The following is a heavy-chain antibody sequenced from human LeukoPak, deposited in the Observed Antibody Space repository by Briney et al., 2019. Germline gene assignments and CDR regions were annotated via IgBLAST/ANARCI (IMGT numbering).Heavy chain of an antibody. V-gene: IGHV1-69*05. Sequence: ASVKVSCKASGGTFSSYAISWVRQAPGQGLEWVGRIIPIFGTANYAQKFQGRVTITTDESTSTAYMELSSLRSEDTAVYNCAIGPTYYDFWSGKMGFDPWGQGTLVTVSS. J-gene: IGHJ5*02. CDR1: GGTFSSYA. CDR3: AIGPTYYDFWSGKMGFDP. CDR2: IIPIFGTA. D-gene: IGHD3-3*01.